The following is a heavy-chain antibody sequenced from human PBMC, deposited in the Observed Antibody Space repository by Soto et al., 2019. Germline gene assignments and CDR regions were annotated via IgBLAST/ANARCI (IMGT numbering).Heavy chain of an antibody. Sequence: QVQLQESGPGLVKPSQTLSLTCTVSGGSISSGGYYWSWIRQHPGKGLEWIGYIYYSGSTYYNPSLKSRVTISVDTSKNQFSLKLSSVTAADTAVYYCARGGLGSYYDILTGYHIDYWGQGTLVTVSS. CDR3: ARGGLGSYYDILTGYHIDY. J-gene: IGHJ4*02. CDR1: GGSISSGGYY. D-gene: IGHD3-9*01. CDR2: IYYSGST. V-gene: IGHV4-31*03.